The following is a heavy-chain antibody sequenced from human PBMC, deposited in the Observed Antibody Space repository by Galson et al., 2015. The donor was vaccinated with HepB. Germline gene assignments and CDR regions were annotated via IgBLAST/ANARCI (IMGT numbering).Heavy chain of an antibody. D-gene: IGHD2-2*01. CDR2: IYYSGST. CDR3: ARGLCSSTSCQIEPKYNWFDP. Sequence: TLSLTCTVSGGSISSGGYYWSWIRQHPGKGLEWIGYIYYSGSTYYNPSLKSRVTISVDTSKNQFSLKLSSVTAADTAVYYCARGLCSSTSCQIEPKYNWFDPWGQGTLVTVSS. J-gene: IGHJ5*02. CDR1: GGSISSGGYY. V-gene: IGHV4-31*03.